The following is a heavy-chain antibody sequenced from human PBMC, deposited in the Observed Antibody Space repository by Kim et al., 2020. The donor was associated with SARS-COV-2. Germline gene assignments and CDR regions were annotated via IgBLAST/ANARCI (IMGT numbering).Heavy chain of an antibody. V-gene: IGHV1-18*04. CDR2: ISAYNGNT. J-gene: IGHJ5*02. Sequence: ASVKVSCKASGYTFTSYGISWVRQAPGQGLEWMGWISAYNGNTNYAQKLQGRVTMTTDTSTSTAYMELRSLRSDDTAVYYCARDQYGVPAAMPFDPWGQGTLVTVSS. CDR1: GYTFTSYG. CDR3: ARDQYGVPAAMPFDP. D-gene: IGHD2-2*01.